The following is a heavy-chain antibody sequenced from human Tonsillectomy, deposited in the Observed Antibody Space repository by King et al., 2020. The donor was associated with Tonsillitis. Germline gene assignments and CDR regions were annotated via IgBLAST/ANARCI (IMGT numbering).Heavy chain of an antibody. V-gene: IGHV4-39*01. CDR3: ARHGGYDYLWGTYRDTWFDP. CDR1: GGSISSDVYF. CDR2: IYYTGTT. J-gene: IGHJ5*02. D-gene: IGHD3-16*02. Sequence: QLQESGPGLVKPSETLSLTCTVSGGSISSDVYFWGWIRQPPGKGLEWIGSIYYTGTTYYNPSLKSRVTISVDTSQNQFSLKLSSVTAADTAVYYCARHGGYDYLWGTYRDTWFDPWGQGSLVTVSS.